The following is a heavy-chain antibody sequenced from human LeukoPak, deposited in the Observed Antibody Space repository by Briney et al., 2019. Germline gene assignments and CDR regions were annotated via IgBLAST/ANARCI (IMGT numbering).Heavy chain of an antibody. V-gene: IGHV4-59*01. CDR1: AGSISSYY. D-gene: IGHD3-10*01. CDR3: ARVPREYGSGGGEVFDI. CDR2: IYYSGNT. J-gene: IGHJ3*02. Sequence: SETLSLTCTVSAGSISSYYWSWIRQPPGKGLECIGYIYYSGNTNYNPSLKSRVTISVDTSKNQFSLKLSSVTAADTAVYYCARVPREYGSGGGEVFDIWGQGTMVTVPS.